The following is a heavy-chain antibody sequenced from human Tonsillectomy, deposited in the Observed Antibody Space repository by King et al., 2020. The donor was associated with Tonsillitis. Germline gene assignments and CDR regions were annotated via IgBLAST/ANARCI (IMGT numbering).Heavy chain of an antibody. CDR2: ISSSGSTI. Sequence: VQLVESGGGLVQPGGSLRLSCAASGFTFSSYEMNWVRQAPGKGLEWVSYISSSGSTIYYADSVKGRFTISRDNAKNSLYLQMNSLRAEDTAVDYCARGSRTAAAAGLGVGYWGQGTLVTVSS. V-gene: IGHV3-48*03. CDR1: GFTFSSYE. J-gene: IGHJ4*02. D-gene: IGHD6-13*01. CDR3: ARGSRTAAAAGLGVGY.